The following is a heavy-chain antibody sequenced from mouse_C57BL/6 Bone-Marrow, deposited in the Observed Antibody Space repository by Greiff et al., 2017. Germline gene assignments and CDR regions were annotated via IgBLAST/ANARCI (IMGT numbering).Heavy chain of an antibody. V-gene: IGHV1-81*01. CDR2: IYPRSGNT. CDR3: ARRRDYGNPWFAY. J-gene: IGHJ3*01. CDR1: GYTFTSYG. Sequence: VMLVESGAELARPGASVKLSCKASGYTFTSYGISWVKQRTGQGLEWIGEIYPRSGNTYYNEKFKGKATLTADKSSSTAYMELRSLTSEDSAVYFCARRRDYGNPWFAYWGQGTLVTVSA. D-gene: IGHD2-1*01.